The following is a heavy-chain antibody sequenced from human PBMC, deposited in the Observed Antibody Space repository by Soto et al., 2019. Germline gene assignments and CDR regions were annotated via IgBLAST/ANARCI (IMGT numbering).Heavy chain of an antibody. D-gene: IGHD2-2*01. CDR1: GGSISSGGYY. CDR3: ASGASTFGGDWFDP. CDR2: IYYSGST. J-gene: IGHJ5*02. Sequence: PSETLSLTCTVSGGSISSGGYYWSWIRQHPGKGLEWIGYIYYSGSTYYNPSLKSRVTISVDTSKNQLSLKLSSVTAADTSVYYCASGASTFGGDWFDPWGQGTLVTVSS. V-gene: IGHV4-31*03.